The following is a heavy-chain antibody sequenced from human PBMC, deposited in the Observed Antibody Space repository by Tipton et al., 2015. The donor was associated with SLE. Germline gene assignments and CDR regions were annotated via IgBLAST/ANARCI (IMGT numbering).Heavy chain of an antibody. CDR1: GVSIRTPTYY. CDR2: IYYSGIT. D-gene: IGHD1-7*01. V-gene: IGHV4-39*07. Sequence: TLSLTCTVSGVSIRTPTYYWGWIRQPPGKGLEWIGYIYYSGITYYSPSLKSRVTISLDTSRHQFFLKLSSATAANTAVYYCARAPGLELSYYYSYYMYVWGKGTTVTVSS. J-gene: IGHJ6*03. CDR3: ARAPGLELSYYYSYYMYV.